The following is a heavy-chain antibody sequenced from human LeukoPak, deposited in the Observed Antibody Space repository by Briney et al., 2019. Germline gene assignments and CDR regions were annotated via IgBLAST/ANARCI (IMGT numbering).Heavy chain of an antibody. D-gene: IGHD3-22*01. CDR3: ARRGRYYDSSGYYFGY. V-gene: IGHV4-34*01. CDR1: GGSFSGYY. Sequence: TSETLSLTCAVYGGSFSGYYWSWIRQPPGKGLEWIGEINHSGSTNYNPSLKSRVTISVDTSKNQFSLKLSSVTAADTAVYYCARRGRYYDSSGYYFGYWGQGTLVTVSS. CDR2: INHSGST. J-gene: IGHJ4*02.